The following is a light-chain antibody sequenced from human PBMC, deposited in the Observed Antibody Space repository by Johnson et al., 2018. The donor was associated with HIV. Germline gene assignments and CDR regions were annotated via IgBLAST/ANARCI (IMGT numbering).Light chain of an antibody. J-gene: IGLJ1*01. CDR2: ENN. CDR1: SSNIGNNY. V-gene: IGLV1-51*02. Sequence: QSMLTQPPSVSAAPGQKVTISCSGSSSNIGNNYVSWYQQLPGTAPKLLIYENNKRPSGIPDRFSGSKSGTSATLGITGLQTVDEADYYCGTWDSSLSAYVFGTGTQVTVL. CDR3: GTWDSSLSAYV.